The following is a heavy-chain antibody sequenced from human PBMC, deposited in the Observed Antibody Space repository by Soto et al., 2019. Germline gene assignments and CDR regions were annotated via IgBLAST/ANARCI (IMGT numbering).Heavy chain of an antibody. J-gene: IGHJ4*02. Sequence: SETLSLTCTVSGGSISSYYGSWIRQPPGKGLEWIGEINHSGSTNYNPSLKSRVTISVDTSKNQFSLKLSSVTAADTAVYYCARISPHSDYYDSSGYPDYWGQGTLVTVSS. CDR1: GGSISSYY. CDR3: ARISPHSDYYDSSGYPDY. D-gene: IGHD3-22*01. CDR2: INHSGST. V-gene: IGHV4-34*01.